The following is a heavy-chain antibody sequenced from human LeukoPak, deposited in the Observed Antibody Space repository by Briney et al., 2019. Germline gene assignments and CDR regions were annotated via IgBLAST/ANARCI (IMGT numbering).Heavy chain of an antibody. V-gene: IGHV3-23*01. CDR1: GFTFSSYA. CDR3: AKSEVVGATLINWLDP. Sequence: GGSLRLSCAASGFTFSSYAMSWVRQAPGKGLEWVSAISGSGGSTYYADSVKGRFTISRDTLYLQMNSLRAEDTAVYYCAKSEVVGATLINWLDPWGQGTLVTVSS. D-gene: IGHD1-26*01. CDR2: ISGSGGST. J-gene: IGHJ5*02.